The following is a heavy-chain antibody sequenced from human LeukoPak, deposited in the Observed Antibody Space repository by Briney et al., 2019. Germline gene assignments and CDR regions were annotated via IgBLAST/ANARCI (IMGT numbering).Heavy chain of an antibody. CDR3: ARTRMVRGVISYRFDY. CDR2: INHSGST. J-gene: IGHJ4*02. D-gene: IGHD3-10*01. V-gene: IGHV4-34*01. CDR1: GFTFSSYA. Sequence: GSLRLSCAASGFTFSSYAMHWIRQPPGKGLEWIGEINHSGSTNYNPSLKSRVTISVDTSKNQFSLKLSSVTAADTAVYYCARTRMVRGVISYRFDYWGQGTLVTVSS.